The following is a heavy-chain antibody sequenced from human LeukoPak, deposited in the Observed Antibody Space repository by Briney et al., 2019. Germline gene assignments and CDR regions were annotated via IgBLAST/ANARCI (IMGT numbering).Heavy chain of an antibody. V-gene: IGHV3-21*01. CDR1: GFTFSTYN. J-gene: IGHJ3*02. Sequence: AGGSLRLSCAASGFTFSTYNMNWVRQAPGKGLEWVSSISSSSNYIYYADSVRGRFTISRDNAKNSLYLQMNSLRAEDTDVYYCASGVGASAPDAFDIWGQGTMVTVSS. CDR2: ISSSSNYI. CDR3: ASGVGASAPDAFDI. D-gene: IGHD1-26*01.